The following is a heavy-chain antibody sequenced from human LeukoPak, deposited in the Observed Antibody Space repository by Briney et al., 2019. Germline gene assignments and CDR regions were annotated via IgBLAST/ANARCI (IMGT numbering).Heavy chain of an antibody. CDR2: IYYSGST. V-gene: IGHV4-59*11. CDR1: GVSISNHY. Sequence: SETLSLTCTVSGVSISNHYSSWIRQPPGKGLEWIGYIYYSGSTNYNPSLKSRVTISVDTSKNQFSLKLSSVTAADTAVYYCARDPPLYSSSSYYYGMDVWGQGTTVTVSS. D-gene: IGHD6-6*01. J-gene: IGHJ6*02. CDR3: ARDPPLYSSSSYYYGMDV.